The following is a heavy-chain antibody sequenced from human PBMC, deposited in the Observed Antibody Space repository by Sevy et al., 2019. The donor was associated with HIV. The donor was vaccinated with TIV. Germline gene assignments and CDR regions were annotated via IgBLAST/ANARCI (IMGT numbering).Heavy chain of an antibody. J-gene: IGHJ6*03. CDR2: IIPIFGTA. D-gene: IGHD5-18*01. CDR3: AREADVDTAMVRDYYYMDV. Sequence: ASVKVSCKASGGTFSSYAISWVRQAPGQGLEWMGGIIPIFGTANYAQKFQGRVTITADKSTSTAYMELSSLGSEDTAVYYCAREADVDTAMVRDYYYMDVWGKGTTVTVSS. CDR1: GGTFSSYA. V-gene: IGHV1-69*06.